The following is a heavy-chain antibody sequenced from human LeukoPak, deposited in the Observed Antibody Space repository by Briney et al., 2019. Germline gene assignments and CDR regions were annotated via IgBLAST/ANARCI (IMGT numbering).Heavy chain of an antibody. CDR3: ARQQIGVVGGTGDN. CDR2: ISSDSRTI. J-gene: IGHJ4*02. Sequence: PGGSLRLSCAASGFTFSSYSMNWVRQAPGKGLEWVSYISSDSRTIYYADSVKGRFTISRDNAKNSLYLQMKSLRDEDTAVYYRARQQIGVVGGTGDNWGQGTLVTVSS. V-gene: IGHV3-48*02. D-gene: IGHD3-22*01. CDR1: GFTFSSYS.